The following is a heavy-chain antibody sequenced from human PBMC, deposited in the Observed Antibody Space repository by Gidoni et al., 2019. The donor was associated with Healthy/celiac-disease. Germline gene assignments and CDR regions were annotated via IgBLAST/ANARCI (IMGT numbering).Heavy chain of an antibody. J-gene: IGHJ6*02. D-gene: IGHD5-18*01. CDR2: IIPIFGTA. V-gene: IGHV1-69*01. Sequence: QVQLVQSGAEVKKPGSSVKVSCKASGGTFSSYAISWVRQAPGQGLEWMGGIIPIFGTANYAQKFQGRVTITADESTSTAYMELSSLRSEDTAVYYCARASYGTLGPTNYYYGMDVWGQGTTVTVSS. CDR1: GGTFSSYA. CDR3: ARASYGTLGPTNYYYGMDV.